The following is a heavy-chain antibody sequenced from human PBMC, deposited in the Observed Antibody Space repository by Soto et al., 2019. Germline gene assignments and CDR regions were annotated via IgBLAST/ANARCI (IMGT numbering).Heavy chain of an antibody. Sequence: GGSLRLSCAASGFTFSDYYMSWIRQAPGKGLEWVSYISSSSSYTNYADSVKGRFTISRDNAKNSLYLQMNSLRAEDTAVYYCARVVQPLIAYYFDYWGQGTLVTVSS. V-gene: IGHV3-11*06. CDR1: GFTFSDYY. J-gene: IGHJ4*02. D-gene: IGHD1-1*01. CDR2: ISSSSSYT. CDR3: ARVVQPLIAYYFDY.